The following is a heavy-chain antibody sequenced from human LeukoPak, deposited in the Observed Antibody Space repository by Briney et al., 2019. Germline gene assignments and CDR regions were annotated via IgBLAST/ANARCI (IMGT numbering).Heavy chain of an antibody. D-gene: IGHD5-18*01. V-gene: IGHV1-18*01. J-gene: IGHJ6*02. CDR3: ARDSRATAQYYYYYYYGMDV. CDR2: ISAYNGNT. CDR1: GYTFTSYG. Sequence: ASVKVSCKASGYTFTSYGISWVRQAPGQGLEWMGWISAYNGNTNYAQKLQGRVTMTTDTSTSTAYMELRSLRSDDTAVYYCARDSRATAQYYYYYYYGMDVWGQGTTVTVSS.